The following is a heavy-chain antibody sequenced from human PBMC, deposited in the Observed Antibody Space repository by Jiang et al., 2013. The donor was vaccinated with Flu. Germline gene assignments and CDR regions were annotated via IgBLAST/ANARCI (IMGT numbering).Heavy chain of an antibody. CDR3: ARDSNVGATTLDY. CDR2: ISSSSSYI. J-gene: IGHJ4*02. CDR1: GFTFSSYS. V-gene: IGHV3-21*01. D-gene: IGHD1-26*01. Sequence: QLVESGGGLVKPGGSLRLSXAASGFTFSSYSMNWVRQAPGKGLEWVSSISSSSSYIYYADSVKGRFTISRDNAKNSLYLQMNSLRAEDTAVYYCARDSNVGATTLDYWGQGTLVTVSS.